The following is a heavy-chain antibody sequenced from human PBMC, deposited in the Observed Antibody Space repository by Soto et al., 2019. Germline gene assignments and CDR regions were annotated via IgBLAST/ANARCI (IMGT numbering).Heavy chain of an antibody. CDR1: GFTFSSYA. V-gene: IGHV3-23*01. CDR2: ISGSGGST. J-gene: IGHJ5*02. D-gene: IGHD5-12*01. CDR3: AKDEIPAATIMGWFDP. Sequence: PGGSLRLSCAASGFTFSSYAMSWVRQAPGKGLEWVSAISGSGGSTYYADSVKGRFTISRDNSKNTLYLQMNGLRAEDTAVYYCAKDEIPAATIMGWFDPWGQGTLVTVSS.